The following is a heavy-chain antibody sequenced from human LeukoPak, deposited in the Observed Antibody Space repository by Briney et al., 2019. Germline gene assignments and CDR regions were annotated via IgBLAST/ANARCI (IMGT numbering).Heavy chain of an antibody. J-gene: IGHJ4*02. D-gene: IGHD5/OR15-5a*01. CDR3: ARGLYEVDY. V-gene: IGHV4-59*12. Sequence: KTSETLSLTCTVSGGSISSYYWSWIRQPPGKGLEWIGYIYYSGSTNYNPSLKSRVTISVDTSKNQFSLKLSSVTAADTAVYYCARGLYEVDYWGQGTLVTVSS. CDR1: GGSISSYY. CDR2: IYYSGST.